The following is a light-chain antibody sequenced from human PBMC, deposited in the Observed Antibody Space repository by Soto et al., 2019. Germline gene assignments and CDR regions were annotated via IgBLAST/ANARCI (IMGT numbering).Light chain of an antibody. J-gene: IGLJ2*01. CDR3: SSYTSSSALVV. CDR1: SSDVGDYNY. V-gene: IGLV2-14*01. CDR2: EFS. Sequence: QSALTQPASVSGSPGQSITISCTGTSSDVGDYNYVSWYQQHPGKAPKLLIYEFSNRPSGVSNRFSGSKSGNTASLTISGLQAEDEADYYCSSYTSSSALVVFGGGTKVTVL.